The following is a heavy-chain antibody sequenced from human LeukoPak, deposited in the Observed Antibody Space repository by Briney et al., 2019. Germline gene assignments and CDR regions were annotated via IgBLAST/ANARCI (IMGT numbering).Heavy chain of an antibody. V-gene: IGHV1-2*02. Sequence: GASVKVSCKTSGYTFTDYYIHWVRQAPGQGLEWMGWINPNSGGTDYAQKFQGRVTMTRDTSINTAYMELSRLRSDDTAVYYCARGHILTGFQVADYWGQGTLVTVSS. CDR3: ARGHILTGFQVADY. CDR2: INPNSGGT. CDR1: GYTFTDYY. D-gene: IGHD3-9*01. J-gene: IGHJ4*02.